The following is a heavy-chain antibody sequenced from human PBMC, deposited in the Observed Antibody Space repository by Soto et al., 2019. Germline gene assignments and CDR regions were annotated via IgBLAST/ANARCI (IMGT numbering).Heavy chain of an antibody. J-gene: IGHJ6*03. CDR2: IKSKTDGGTT. V-gene: IGHV3-15*01. CDR1: GFTFSNAW. D-gene: IGHD4-17*01. CDR3: TTDTVTYYYYMDV. Sequence: GGSLRLSCAASGFTFSNAWMSWVRQAPGKGLEWVGRIKSKTDGGTTDYAAPVKGRFTISRDDSKNTLYLQMNSLKTEDTAVYYCTTDTVTYYYYMDVWGKGTTVTVSS.